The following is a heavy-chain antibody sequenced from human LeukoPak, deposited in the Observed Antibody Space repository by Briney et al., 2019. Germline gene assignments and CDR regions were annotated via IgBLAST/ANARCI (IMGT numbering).Heavy chain of an antibody. CDR3: ARGRGYCSSTSCYLPFDY. Sequence: GGSLRLSCAASGFTVSSNYMSWVRQAPGKGLEWVSLIYSGGSTFYTDSVEGRFTISRDNSKNTLYLRMNSLRAEDTAVYYCARGRGYCSSTSCYLPFDYWGQGTLVTVSS. V-gene: IGHV3-53*01. J-gene: IGHJ4*02. CDR1: GFTVSSNY. D-gene: IGHD2-2*01. CDR2: IYSGGST.